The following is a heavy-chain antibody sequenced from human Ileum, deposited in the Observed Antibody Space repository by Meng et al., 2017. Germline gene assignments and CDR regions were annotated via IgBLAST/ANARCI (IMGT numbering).Heavy chain of an antibody. CDR3: ARGGPWFDP. CDR2: INHSGST. J-gene: IGHJ5*02. CDR1: GGSFSGYY. Sequence: QGQLEQGGAGLLQLSQTLSLTCAFHGGSFSGYYWSWIRQPPGKGLEWIGEINHSGSTNYTPSLKSRVTISVDTSKNQFSLKLSSVTAADTAVYYCARGGPWFDPWGQGTLVTVSS. V-gene: IGHV4-34*01.